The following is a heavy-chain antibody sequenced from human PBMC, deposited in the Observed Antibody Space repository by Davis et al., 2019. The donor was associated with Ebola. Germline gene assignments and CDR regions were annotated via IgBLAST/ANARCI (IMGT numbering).Heavy chain of an antibody. J-gene: IGHJ6*02. CDR2: ISYDGSNK. V-gene: IGHV3-30*03. Sequence: GESLKISCAASGFTFSSYGMHWVRQAPGKGLEWVAVISYDGSNKYYADSVKGRFTISRDNSKNTLYLQMNSLRAEDTAVYYCARGRPTTVTTLTRTYYYYGMDVWGQGTTATVSS. D-gene: IGHD4-11*01. CDR3: ARGRPTTVTTLTRTYYYYGMDV. CDR1: GFTFSSYG.